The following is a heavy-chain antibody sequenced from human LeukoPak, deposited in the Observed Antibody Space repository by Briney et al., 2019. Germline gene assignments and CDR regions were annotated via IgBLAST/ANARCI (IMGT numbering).Heavy chain of an antibody. Sequence: GGSLRLSCAASGFTFSTYGMNWVRQAPGKGLEWVSGISPSGGITYYADSVKGRFTISRDNSKNTLYLQMNSLRAEDTAVYYCAKFGGWFTGNAFDIWGQGTMVTVSS. V-gene: IGHV3-23*01. CDR3: AKFGGWFTGNAFDI. J-gene: IGHJ3*02. CDR2: ISPSGGIT. CDR1: GFTFSTYG. D-gene: IGHD3-16*01.